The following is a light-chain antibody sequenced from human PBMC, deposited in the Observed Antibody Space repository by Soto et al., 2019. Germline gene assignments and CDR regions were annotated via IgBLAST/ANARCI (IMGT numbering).Light chain of an antibody. CDR2: GNN. CDR1: SSNIGSGYD. Sequence: QSVLTQPPSVSGAPGQRVTISCTGSSSNIGSGYDVHWYKHLPGTAPKLLIFGNNNRPSGVPDRFSGSKSSTSASLAITGLQADDEADYYCQYYDSRMSVVFGGGTKVTVL. J-gene: IGLJ2*01. CDR3: QYYDSRMSVV. V-gene: IGLV1-40*01.